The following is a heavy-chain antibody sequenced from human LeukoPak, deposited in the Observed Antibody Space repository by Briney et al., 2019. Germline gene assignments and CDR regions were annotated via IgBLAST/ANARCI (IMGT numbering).Heavy chain of an antibody. J-gene: IGHJ4*02. D-gene: IGHD1-26*01. CDR2: IYTSGST. V-gene: IGHV4-4*09. Sequence: SETLSLTCTVSGGSISSYYWSWIRQPPGKGLEWIGYIYTSGSTNYNPSLKSRVTISVDTSKNQFSVKLSSVTAADTAVYYCARHSSGSYYDEYYFDYWGQGTLVTVSS. CDR3: ARHSSGSYYDEYYFDY. CDR1: GGSISSYY.